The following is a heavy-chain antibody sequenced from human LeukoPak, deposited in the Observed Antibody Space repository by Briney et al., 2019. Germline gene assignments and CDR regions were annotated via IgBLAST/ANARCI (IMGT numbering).Heavy chain of an antibody. CDR2: ISGYNGNT. CDR3: ARGGDGHRWGRRFDAFDI. D-gene: IGHD7-27*01. CDR1: GYTFTTYG. Sequence: ASVKVFCKTSGYTFTTYGISWVRQAPGQGLECMGGISGYNGNTNYAQKLQGRVTMTTDTSTSTAYMELRSLRSDDTAVYYCARGGDGHRWGRRFDAFDIWGQGTMVTVSS. V-gene: IGHV1-18*01. J-gene: IGHJ3*02.